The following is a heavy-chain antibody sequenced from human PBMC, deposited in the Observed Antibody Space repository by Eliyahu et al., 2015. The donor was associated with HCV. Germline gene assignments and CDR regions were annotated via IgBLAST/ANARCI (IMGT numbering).Heavy chain of an antibody. CDR1: GGSIXGGDYY. Sequence: QVQLQESGPGLVKPSQTLSLTCTXSGGSIXGGDYYWSWIRQHPGKGLEWIGYIYYSGITYYNPSLKSRITISVDTSKDQFSLQLSSVTAADTAVYYCARAQITVTYYYGMDVWGQGTTVTVSS. J-gene: IGHJ6*02. V-gene: IGHV4-31*03. CDR3: ARAQITVTYYYGMDV. CDR2: IYYSGIT. D-gene: IGHD4-17*01.